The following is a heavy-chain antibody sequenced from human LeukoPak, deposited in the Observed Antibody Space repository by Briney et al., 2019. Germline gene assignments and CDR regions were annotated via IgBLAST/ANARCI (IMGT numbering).Heavy chain of an antibody. CDR1: GFTFSTYW. D-gene: IGHD5-18*01. CDR2: INQDGRTK. CDR3: ARDPRGYSYGYWYFDL. J-gene: IGHJ2*01. V-gene: IGHV3-7*03. Sequence: PGGSLRLSCATFGFTFSTYWMSWVRQAPGNGPEWVANINQDGRTKYYVDSVRGRFTISRDNAKNSLYLQMNSLRAEDTALYYCARDPRGYSYGYWYFDLWGRGTLVTVSS.